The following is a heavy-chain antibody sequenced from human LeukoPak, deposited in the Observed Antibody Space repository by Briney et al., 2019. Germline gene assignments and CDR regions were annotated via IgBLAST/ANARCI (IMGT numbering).Heavy chain of an antibody. CDR2: IYYSGST. V-gene: IGHV4-39*07. Sequence: SETLSLTCTVSGGSISSYYWGWIRQPPGKGLEWIGSIYYSGSTYYNSSLKSRVTISVDTSKNQFSLNLSSVTAADTAVYYCARVLSGTRISFYYYYMDVWGKGTTVTVSS. D-gene: IGHD1-7*01. CDR3: ARVLSGTRISFYYYYMDV. J-gene: IGHJ6*03. CDR1: GGSISSYY.